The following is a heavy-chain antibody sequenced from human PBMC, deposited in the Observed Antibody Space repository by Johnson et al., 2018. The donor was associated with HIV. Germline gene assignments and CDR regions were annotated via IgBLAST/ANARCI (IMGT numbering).Heavy chain of an antibody. D-gene: IGHD5-12*01. J-gene: IGHJ3*02. CDR2: IKSKTDGGTT. Sequence: MQLVESGGGLVQPGESLRLSCVASGFTFSDVWMTWVRQAPGRGLEWVGRIKSKTDGGTTDYAAPVKGRFTISRDDSKNTLYLQMNSLKTEDTAVYYCTTDVLRTIDAFDIWGQGTMVTVSS. CDR3: TTDVLRTIDAFDI. CDR1: GFTFSDVW. V-gene: IGHV3-15*01.